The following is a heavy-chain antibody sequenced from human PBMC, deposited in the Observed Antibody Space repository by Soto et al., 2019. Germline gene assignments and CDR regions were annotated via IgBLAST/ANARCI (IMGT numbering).Heavy chain of an antibody. D-gene: IGHD1-26*01. CDR3: ARDAYSGSYYVY. CDR1: GGTFSSYT. J-gene: IGHJ4*02. CDR2: IIPILGIA. V-gene: IGHV1-69*08. Sequence: QVQLVQSGAEVKKPGSSVKVSCKASGGTFSSYTISWVRQAPGQGLEWMGRIIPILGIANYAQKFQGRVTITADKSTSTADMELSSLRSEDTAVYYCARDAYSGSYYVYWGQGTLVTVSS.